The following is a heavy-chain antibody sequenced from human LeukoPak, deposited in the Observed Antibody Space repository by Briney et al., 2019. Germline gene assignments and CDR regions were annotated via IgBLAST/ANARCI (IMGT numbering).Heavy chain of an antibody. CDR3: ARVGSTVFWSGYNYYFDY. V-gene: IGHV1-46*01. Sequence: ASVKVSCKASVYTFTSYYMHWVRQAPGQGLEWMGIINPSGGGTSYAQKFQGRVTMTRDTSTSTVYMELSSLRSEDTAVYYCARVGSTVFWSGYNYYFDYWGQGTLVTVSS. CDR1: VYTFTSYY. CDR2: INPSGGGT. D-gene: IGHD3-3*01. J-gene: IGHJ4*02.